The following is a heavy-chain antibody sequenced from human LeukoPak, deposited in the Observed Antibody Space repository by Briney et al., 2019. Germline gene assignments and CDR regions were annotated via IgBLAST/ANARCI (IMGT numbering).Heavy chain of an antibody. CDR1: GGSISSYY. J-gene: IGHJ4*02. CDR2: IYYSGST. Sequence: SETLSLTCTVSGGSISSYYWSWIRQPPGKGLEWIGYIYYSGSTNYNPSLKCRVTISVDTSKNQFSLKLSSVTAADTAVYYCARSYGGNSAFDYWGQGTLVTVSS. D-gene: IGHD4-23*01. CDR3: ARSYGGNSAFDY. V-gene: IGHV4-59*01.